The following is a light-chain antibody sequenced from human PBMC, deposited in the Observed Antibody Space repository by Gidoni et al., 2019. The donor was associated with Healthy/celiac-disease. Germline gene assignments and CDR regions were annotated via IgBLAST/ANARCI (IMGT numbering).Light chain of an antibody. CDR2: AAS. Sequence: DIQMTQSPSSLSASVGDRVTITCRASQSISSYLNWYQQKPGKAPKLLIYAASSLQSGFPSRVSGSGSGTDFTLTISSLQPEDFATYYCQQSYSTPYTFXQXTKLEIK. J-gene: IGKJ2*01. CDR3: QQSYSTPYT. CDR1: QSISSY. V-gene: IGKV1-39*01.